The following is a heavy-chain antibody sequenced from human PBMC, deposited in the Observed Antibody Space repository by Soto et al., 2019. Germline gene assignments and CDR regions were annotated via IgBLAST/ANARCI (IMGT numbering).Heavy chain of an antibody. Sequence: SETLSLTCAVYGGSFSGYYWSLIRQPPGKGLEWIGEINHSGSTNYNPSLKSRVTISVDTSKNQFSLKLSSVTAADTAVYYCARGPSRGNDYYGSGSKGYYYGMDVWGQGTTVTVSS. J-gene: IGHJ6*02. D-gene: IGHD3-10*01. CDR1: GGSFSGYY. V-gene: IGHV4-34*01. CDR2: INHSGST. CDR3: ARGPSRGNDYYGSGSKGYYYGMDV.